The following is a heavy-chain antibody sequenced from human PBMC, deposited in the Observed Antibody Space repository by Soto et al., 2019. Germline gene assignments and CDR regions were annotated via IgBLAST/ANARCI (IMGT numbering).Heavy chain of an antibody. CDR1: GFTFSSYA. V-gene: IGHV3-23*01. CDR3: AKALIVVVPAAPRTSANWFDP. CDR2: ISGSGGST. J-gene: IGHJ5*02. Sequence: GGSLRLSCAASGFTFSSYAMSWVRQAPGKGLEWVSAISGSGGSTYYADSVKGRFTISRDNSKNTLYLQMNGLRAEDTAVYYCAKALIVVVPAAPRTSANWFDPWGQGTLVTVSS. D-gene: IGHD2-2*01.